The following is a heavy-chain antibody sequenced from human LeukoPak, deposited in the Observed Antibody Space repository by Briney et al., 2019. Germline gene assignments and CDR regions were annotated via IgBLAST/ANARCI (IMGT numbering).Heavy chain of an antibody. V-gene: IGHV4-34*01. D-gene: IGHD3-9*01. CDR1: GGSFSGYY. Sequence: SETLSLTCAVYGGSFSGYYWSWIRQPPGKGLEWIGEINHSGSTNSNPSLRSRVTISVDTSKNQFSLKLSSVTAADTAVYYCARLRVSYDILTGYYTPYYYYYGMDVWGQGTTVTVSS. CDR3: ARLRVSYDILTGYYTPYYYYYGMDV. CDR2: INHSGST. J-gene: IGHJ6*02.